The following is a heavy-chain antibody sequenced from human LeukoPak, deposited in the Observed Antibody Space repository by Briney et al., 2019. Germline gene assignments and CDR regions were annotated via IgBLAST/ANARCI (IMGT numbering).Heavy chain of an antibody. Sequence: SETLSLTCTVSGGSISSGDFYWSWIRQHPGKGLEWIGYIYYSGTTYYSPSLKSRVTISLDTSKNQFSLTLNSVTAADTAVYYCARFRSLYYDTSGTTFDYWGQGTLVTVSS. CDR1: GGSISSGDFY. CDR3: ARFRSLYYDTSGTTFDY. J-gene: IGHJ4*02. D-gene: IGHD3-22*01. CDR2: IYYSGTT. V-gene: IGHV4-31*03.